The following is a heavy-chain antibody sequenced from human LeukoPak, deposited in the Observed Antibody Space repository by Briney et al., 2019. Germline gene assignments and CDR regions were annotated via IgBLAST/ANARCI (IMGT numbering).Heavy chain of an antibody. D-gene: IGHD3-22*01. CDR1: GFTFSSYS. CDR2: ISGSGGST. J-gene: IGHJ4*02. CDR3: AKGPYDSSGSDY. V-gene: IGHV3-23*01. Sequence: GGSLRLSCAASGFTFSSYSMNWVRQAPGKGLEWVSAISGSGGSTYYADSVKGRFTISRDNSKNTLYLQMNSLRAEDTAVYYCAKGPYDSSGSDYWGQGTLVTVSS.